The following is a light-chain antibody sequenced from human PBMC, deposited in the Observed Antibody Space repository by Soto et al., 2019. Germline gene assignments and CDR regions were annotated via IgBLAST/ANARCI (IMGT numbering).Light chain of an antibody. CDR3: QVWDSSSDHAV. V-gene: IGLV3-21*02. J-gene: IGLJ7*01. CDR1: NIGSKS. CDR2: DDS. Sequence: SYELTQPPSVSVAPGQTARITCGGNNIGSKSVHCYQQKPGQAPVLVVYDDSDRPSRIPELFSGSNSGDTATLTISRVEAGDEADYYCQVWDSSSDHAVFGGGTQLTVL.